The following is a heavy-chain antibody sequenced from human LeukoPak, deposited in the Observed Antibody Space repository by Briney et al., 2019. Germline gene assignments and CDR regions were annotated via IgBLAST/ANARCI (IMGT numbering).Heavy chain of an antibody. CDR2: INHSGST. D-gene: IGHD3-10*01. Sequence: SETLSLTCAVYGGSFSGYYWGWIRQPPGKGLEWIGEINHSGSTNYNPSLKSRVTISVDTSKNQFSLKLSSVTAADTAVYYCARRSRFGASYFDYWGQGTRVTVSS. CDR1: GGSFSGYY. V-gene: IGHV4-34*01. CDR3: ARRSRFGASYFDY. J-gene: IGHJ4*02.